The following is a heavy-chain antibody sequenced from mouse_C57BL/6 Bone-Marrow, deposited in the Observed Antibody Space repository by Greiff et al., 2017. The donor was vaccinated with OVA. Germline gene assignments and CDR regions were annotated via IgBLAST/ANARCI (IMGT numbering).Heavy chain of an antibody. Sequence: QVQLQQPGAELVMPGASVKLSCKASGYTFTSYWMHWVKQRPGQGLEWIGEIDPSDSYTNYNEKFKGKSNLTVDKSSSTAYMHLSSLTSEDSAVYYCARSPYISFDYGAKAPLSQSPQ. CDR3: ARSPYISFDY. V-gene: IGHV1-69*01. CDR2: IDPSDSYT. J-gene: IGHJ2*01. CDR1: GYTFTSYW.